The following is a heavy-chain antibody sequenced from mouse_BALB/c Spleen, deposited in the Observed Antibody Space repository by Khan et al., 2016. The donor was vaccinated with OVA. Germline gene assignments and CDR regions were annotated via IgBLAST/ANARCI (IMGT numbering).Heavy chain of an antibody. CDR3: ARTARIKY. Sequence: EVKLLESGPGLVKPSQSLSLTCTVTGYSITSGYSWNWIRQFPGNKLEWMGYISYSGSTNYNPSLKSRISITRDTSKNQFFLQLNSVTTEDTARYYCARTARIKYWGQGTTLTVSS. D-gene: IGHD1-2*01. CDR2: ISYSGST. J-gene: IGHJ2*01. V-gene: IGHV3-1*02. CDR1: GYSITSGYS.